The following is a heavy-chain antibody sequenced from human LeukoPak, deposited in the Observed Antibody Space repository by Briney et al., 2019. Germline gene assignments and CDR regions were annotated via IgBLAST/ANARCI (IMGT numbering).Heavy chain of an antibody. CDR2: INPNSGGT. Sequence: ASVKVSRKASGYTFTGYYMHWVRQAPGQGLEWMGWINPNSGGTNYAQKFQGRVTMTRDTSISTAYMELSRLRSDDTAVYYCVRGGFWSGYSPFDYWGQGTLVTVSS. D-gene: IGHD3-3*01. CDR3: VRGGFWSGYSPFDY. CDR1: GYTFTGYY. J-gene: IGHJ4*02. V-gene: IGHV1-2*02.